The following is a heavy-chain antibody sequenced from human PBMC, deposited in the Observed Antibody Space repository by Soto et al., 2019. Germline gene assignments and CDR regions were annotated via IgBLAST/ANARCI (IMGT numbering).Heavy chain of an antibody. CDR2: IYYSGST. CDR1: GGSISSSSYY. J-gene: IGHJ5*02. V-gene: IGHV4-39*01. D-gene: IGHD3-16*02. Sequence: SETLSLTCTVSGGSISSSSYYWGWIRQPPGKGLEWIGSIYYSGSTYYNPSLKSRVTISVDTSKNQFSLKLSSVTAADTAVYYCARQGIGGVIVIPNWFDPWGQGTLVTVSS. CDR3: ARQGIGGVIVIPNWFDP.